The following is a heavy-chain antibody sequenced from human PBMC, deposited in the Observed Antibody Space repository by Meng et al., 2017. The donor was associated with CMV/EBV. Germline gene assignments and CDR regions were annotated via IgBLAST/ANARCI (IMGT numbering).Heavy chain of an antibody. Sequence: SVKVSCKASGGTFSSYTISWVRQAPGQGLEWMGRIIPILGIANYAQKFQGRVTITAGKSTSTAYMELSSLRSEDTAVYYCARVGCSSTSCYGMDVWGQGTTVTVSS. CDR3: ARVGCSSTSCYGMDV. CDR1: GGTFSSYT. V-gene: IGHV1-69*02. J-gene: IGHJ6*02. CDR2: IIPILGIA. D-gene: IGHD2-2*01.